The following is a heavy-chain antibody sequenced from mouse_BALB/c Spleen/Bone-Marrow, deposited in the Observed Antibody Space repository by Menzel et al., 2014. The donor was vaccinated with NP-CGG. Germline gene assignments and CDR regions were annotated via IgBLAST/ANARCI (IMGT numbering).Heavy chain of an antibody. CDR2: IRNKANGYTT. Sequence: EVQLVESGGGSVQPGGSLRLSCATSGFTFTDYYMSWVRQPPGKALEWLGFIRNKANGYTTEYSASVKGRFTISRDNSQSILYLQMNTLRAEDSATYYCARDDYGRGYWGQGTTLTVSS. CDR3: ARDDYGRGY. J-gene: IGHJ2*01. D-gene: IGHD1-1*01. CDR1: GFTFTDYY. V-gene: IGHV7-3*02.